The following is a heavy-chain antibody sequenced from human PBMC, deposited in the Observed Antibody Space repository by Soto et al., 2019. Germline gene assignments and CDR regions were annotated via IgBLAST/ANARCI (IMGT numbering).Heavy chain of an antibody. Sequence: EVQLVESGGGLVQPGGSLRLSCAASGFTVSSNYMSWVRQAPGKGLEWASVIYSGGSTYYADSVKGRFTISSHNSKNTLYVQMNSLRAEDTAVYYCLTINSYGPPGSGYYYGMDVWGQGTTVTVSS. J-gene: IGHJ6*02. CDR1: GFTVSSNY. CDR2: IYSGGST. V-gene: IGHV3-53*04. D-gene: IGHD5-18*01. CDR3: LTINSYGPPGSGYYYGMDV.